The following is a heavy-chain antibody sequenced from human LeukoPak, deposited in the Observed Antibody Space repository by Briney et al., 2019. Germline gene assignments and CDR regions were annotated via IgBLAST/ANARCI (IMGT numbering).Heavy chain of an antibody. CDR2: FDPEDGET. CDR1: GYTLTELS. J-gene: IGHJ5*02. D-gene: IGHD1-1*01. Sequence: ASVKVSCKVSGYTLTELSMHWVRQAPGKGLEWMGGFDPEDGETIYAQKFQGRVTMTRDMSTSTVYMELSSVTAADTAVYYCARDGGGTGTTWWFDPWGQGTLVTVSS. CDR3: ARDGGGTGTTWWFDP. V-gene: IGHV1-24*01.